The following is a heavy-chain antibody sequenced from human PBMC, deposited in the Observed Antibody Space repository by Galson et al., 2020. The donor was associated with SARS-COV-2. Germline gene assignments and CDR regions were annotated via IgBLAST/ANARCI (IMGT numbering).Heavy chain of an antibody. CDR1: GGSFSGYY. CDR2: INHSGST. Sequence: SETLSLTCAVYGGSFSGYYWSWIRQPPGKGLEWIGEINHSGSTNYNPSLKSRVTISVDTSKNQFSLKLSSVTAADTAVYYCARESFHDYYYGMDVWGQGTTVTVSS. J-gene: IGHJ6*02. CDR3: ARESFHDYYYGMDV. V-gene: IGHV4-34*01.